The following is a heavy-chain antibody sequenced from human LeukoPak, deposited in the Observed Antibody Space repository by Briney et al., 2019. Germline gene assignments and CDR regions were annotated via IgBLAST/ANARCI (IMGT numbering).Heavy chain of an antibody. CDR1: GGSISSHF. CDR3: ASTVVAGSIYYFDY. D-gene: IGHD6-19*01. Sequence: PSETLSLTCTVSGGSISSHFWRWIRQPPGKGLEWIGYVYHSGNTFYNPSRQSRVTISIDSSKNQFSLKLTSVTAADTALYFCASTVVAGSIYYFDYWGQGTLVAVSS. CDR2: VYHSGNT. J-gene: IGHJ4*02. V-gene: IGHV4-59*08.